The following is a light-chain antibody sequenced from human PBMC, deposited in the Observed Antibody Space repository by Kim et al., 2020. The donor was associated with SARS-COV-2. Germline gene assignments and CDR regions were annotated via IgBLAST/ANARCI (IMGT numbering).Light chain of an antibody. V-gene: IGLV3-19*01. CDR1: SLRSYY. Sequence: SSELTQDPAVSVALGQTVRITCQGDSLRSYYASWYQQKPGQAPVLVIYGKNNRPSGIPDRFSGSSSGNTASLTITGAQAEDDADYYCNSRDSSGNPVVFG. J-gene: IGLJ2*01. CDR2: GKN. CDR3: NSRDSSGNPVV.